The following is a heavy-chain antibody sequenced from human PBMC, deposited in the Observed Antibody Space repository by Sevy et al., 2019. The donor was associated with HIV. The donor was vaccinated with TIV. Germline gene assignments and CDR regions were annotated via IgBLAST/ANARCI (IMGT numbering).Heavy chain of an antibody. V-gene: IGHV4-59*01. J-gene: IGHJ4*02. CDR2: IYYSGST. Sequence: SETLSLTCTVSGASINTFYWSWIRQPPGKGLEWIGYIYYSGSTNYNPSLHSRVTISVDTSKNQFSLKLSSVTAADSAVYYCARGQYSYGYWREFDYRGQGTLVTVSS. CDR1: GASINTFY. D-gene: IGHD5-18*01. CDR3: ARGQYSYGYWREFDY.